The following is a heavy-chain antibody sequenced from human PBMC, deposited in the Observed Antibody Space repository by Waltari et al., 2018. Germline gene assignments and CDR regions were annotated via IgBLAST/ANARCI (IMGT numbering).Heavy chain of an antibody. V-gene: IGHV3-74*01. CDR3: TRTRYCSTTSCQVDWFDP. J-gene: IGHJ5*02. CDR2: IEGDGGST. Sequence: EVQLVESGGGLVQPGGSLRLSCAASVFAFRSYWSHWVPQAPGKGVVWVSRIEGDGGSTSYADSVKGRFTISRDNANNTLYLQMNSLRAEDTAVYYCTRTRYCSTTSCQVDWFDPWGQGTLVTVSS. CDR1: VFAFRSYW. D-gene: IGHD2-2*01.